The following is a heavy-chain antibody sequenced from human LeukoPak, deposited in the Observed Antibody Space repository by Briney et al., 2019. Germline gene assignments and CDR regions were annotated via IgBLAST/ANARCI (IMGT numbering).Heavy chain of an antibody. CDR1: GFTFSTYW. V-gene: IGHV3-7*01. Sequence: GGSLRLSCAASGFTFSTYWMNWFRQTPGKGLEWVAKIKADGGEKDHVASVKGRFTISRDNAKNSLYLQMNSLRAEDTAVYYCGRDPYYDSLDYWGQGTLVTVSS. CDR2: IKADGGEK. J-gene: IGHJ4*02. D-gene: IGHD3-22*01. CDR3: GRDPYYDSLDY.